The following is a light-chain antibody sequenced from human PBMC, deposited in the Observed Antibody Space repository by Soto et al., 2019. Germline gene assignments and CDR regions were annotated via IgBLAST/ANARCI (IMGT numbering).Light chain of an antibody. CDR2: DAS. CDR1: QSISSW. CDR3: HQYGNSPQT. Sequence: DSQMTHSPTTLSASVGVRFTITCRASQSISSWLAWYQQKQGKAPKPPIYDASSLESGVPSRFSGSGSGTVFTLTINILEPDDFAVYYCHQYGNSPQTFGQGTKVDIK. J-gene: IGKJ1*01. V-gene: IGKV1-5*01.